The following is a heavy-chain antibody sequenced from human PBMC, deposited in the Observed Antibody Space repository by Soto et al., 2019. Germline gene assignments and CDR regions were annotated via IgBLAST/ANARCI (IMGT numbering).Heavy chain of an antibody. CDR2: TIPIFGTA. V-gene: IGHV1-69*12. CDR1: GGTFRNYA. D-gene: IGHD2-21*02. Sequence: QVQLMQSGAEVKKPGSSVKVSCKASGGTFRNYAISWVRQAPGQGLEWMGGTIPIFGTANYAQKFQGRVTITADESTSTAYMELGSLRSEDTAVYYCARPTQIKQYCSGDCYSAPLDYWGQGTLVTVSS. J-gene: IGHJ4*02. CDR3: ARPTQIKQYCSGDCYSAPLDY.